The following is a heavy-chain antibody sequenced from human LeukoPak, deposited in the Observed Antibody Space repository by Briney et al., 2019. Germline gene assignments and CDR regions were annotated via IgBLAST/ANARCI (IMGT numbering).Heavy chain of an antibody. CDR3: AKDPNGDYVGTFDM. V-gene: IGHV3-23*01. Sequence: GGSLRLSCIASGFTFSNYGMSWVRQTPGKGLEWVSAIHASGDTTYYADFVKGRFSISRDNSKNTLYLQMNSLRAEDAAVYYCAKDPNGDYVGTFDMWGLGTMVTVSS. J-gene: IGHJ3*02. D-gene: IGHD4-23*01. CDR1: GFTFSNYG. CDR2: IHASGDTT.